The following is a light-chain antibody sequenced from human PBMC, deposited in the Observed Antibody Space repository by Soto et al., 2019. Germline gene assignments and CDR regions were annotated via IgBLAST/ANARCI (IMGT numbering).Light chain of an antibody. CDR3: NSYTNTGARV. J-gene: IGLJ1*01. Sequence: QSALTQPASVSGSPGQSITISCTGTSSDVGANNFVSWYQQYPGKAPKLMICEVSNRPSGVSNRFSSSKSGNTASLTISGLQAEDEADYYCNSYTNTGARVFGTGTKVTVL. V-gene: IGLV2-14*01. CDR2: EVS. CDR1: SSDVGANNF.